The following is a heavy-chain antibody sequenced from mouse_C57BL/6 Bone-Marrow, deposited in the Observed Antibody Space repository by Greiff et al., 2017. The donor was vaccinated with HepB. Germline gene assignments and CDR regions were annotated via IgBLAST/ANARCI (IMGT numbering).Heavy chain of an antibody. D-gene: IGHD1-1*01. V-gene: IGHV1-26*01. CDR2: INPNNGGT. CDR3: AKLFITTVVGEGYFDY. J-gene: IGHJ2*01. CDR1: GYTFTDYY. Sequence: VQLQQSGPELVKPGASVKISCKASGYTFTDYYMNWVKQSHGKSLEWIGDINPNNGGTSYNQKFKGKATLTVDKSSSTAYMELRSLTSEDSAVYYCAKLFITTVVGEGYFDYWGQGTTLTVSS.